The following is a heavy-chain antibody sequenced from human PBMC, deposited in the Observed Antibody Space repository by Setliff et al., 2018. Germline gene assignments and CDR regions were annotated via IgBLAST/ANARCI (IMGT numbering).Heavy chain of an antibody. CDR1: GFRFNGHG. V-gene: IGHV3-20*01. D-gene: IGHD2-8*01. CDR2: INWDGKTT. J-gene: IGHJ3*02. CDR3: TRFGDRNGVGI. Sequence: LRLSCAASGFRFNGHGMNWVRQAPGKGLEWISTINWDGKTTAYADSVKGRFTISRDNANKFLYLHMDSLRDEDTALYHCTRFGDRNGVGIWGQGTMVTVSS.